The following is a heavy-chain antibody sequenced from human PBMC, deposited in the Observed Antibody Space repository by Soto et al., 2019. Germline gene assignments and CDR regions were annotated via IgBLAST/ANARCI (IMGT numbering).Heavy chain of an antibody. V-gene: IGHV1-18*01. D-gene: IGHD5-18*01. CDR1: GYTFSTYS. CDR2: ISADNGDT. J-gene: IGHJ6*02. CDR3: ARDGRKQLWLPYYYGMDV. Sequence: QVQLVQSGPEVKKPGASVKVSCKASGYTFSTYSISWVRQAPGQGLEWMGWISADNGDTNYAQKLQGRVTMTRDTSTSTVYMEMRRLRSDDTAVYYCARDGRKQLWLPYYYGMDVWGQGTTVNVSS.